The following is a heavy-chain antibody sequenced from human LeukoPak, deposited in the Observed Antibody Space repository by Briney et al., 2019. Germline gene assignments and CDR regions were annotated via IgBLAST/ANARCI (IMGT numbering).Heavy chain of an antibody. D-gene: IGHD3-16*01. J-gene: IGHJ4*02. CDR2: ISSSTNYI. CDR3: AREDASTFDY. Sequence: GGSLRLSCAASGFTFNIYDMNWVRQAPGKGLEWVSSISSSTNYIYYADSVKGRFTISRDNARNSLYLQMNSPRAEDTAIYYCAREDASTFDYWGQGTLVTVSS. V-gene: IGHV3-21*01. CDR1: GFTFNIYD.